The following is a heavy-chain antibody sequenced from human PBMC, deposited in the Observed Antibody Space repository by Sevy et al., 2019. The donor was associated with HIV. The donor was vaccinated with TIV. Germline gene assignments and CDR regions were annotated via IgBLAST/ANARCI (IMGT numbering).Heavy chain of an antibody. CDR2: ISAYNGNT. V-gene: IGHV1-18*04. CDR3: ARGGRSGSYQTGLFDY. CDR1: GYTFTSYG. D-gene: IGHD1-26*01. Sequence: ASLKVSCKASGYTFTSYGISWVRQAPGQGLEWMGWISAYNGNTNYAQKLQGRVTMTTDTSTSTAYMELRSLRSDDTAVYYCARGGRSGSYQTGLFDYWGQGTLVTVSS. J-gene: IGHJ4*02.